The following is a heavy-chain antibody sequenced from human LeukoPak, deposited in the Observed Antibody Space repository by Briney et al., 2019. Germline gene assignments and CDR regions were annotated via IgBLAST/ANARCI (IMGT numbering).Heavy chain of an antibody. V-gene: IGHV4-59*01. J-gene: IGHJ4*02. D-gene: IGHD2-21*02. Sequence: SETLSLTCTVSGGSIRSYHWSWIRQPPGKRLEWIGYIYDSGSTNYNPSLKSRVTISIDTSKNQFSLKLSSVTAADTAVYYCAREAYCGGDCYSGFDYWAREPWSPSPQ. CDR1: GGSIRSYH. CDR2: IYDSGST. CDR3: AREAYCGGDCYSGFDY.